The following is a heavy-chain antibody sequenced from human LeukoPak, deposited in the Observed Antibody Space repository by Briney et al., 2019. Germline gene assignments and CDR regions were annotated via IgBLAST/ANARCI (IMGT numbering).Heavy chain of an antibody. CDR3: ARDFSATGYFDY. CDR1: GFTFSSYS. CDR2: ISSSSSYI. V-gene: IGHV3-21*01. J-gene: IGHJ4*02. Sequence: GGSLRLSCAASGFTFSSYSMNWVRQAPGKGLEWVSSISSSSSYIYHADSVKGRFTISRDNAKNSLYLQMNSLRAEDTAVYYCARDFSATGYFDYWGQGTLVTVSS. D-gene: IGHD1-26*01.